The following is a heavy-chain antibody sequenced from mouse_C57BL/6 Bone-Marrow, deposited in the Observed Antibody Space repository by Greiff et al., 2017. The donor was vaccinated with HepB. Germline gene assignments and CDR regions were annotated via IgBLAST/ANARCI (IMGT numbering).Heavy chain of an antibody. V-gene: IGHV1-61*01. Sequence: QVQLQQPGAELVRPGSSVKLSCKASGYTFTSYWMDWVKQRPGQGLEWIGNIYPSDSETHYNQKFKDKATLTVDKSSSTAYMQLSSLTSEDSAVYYCASGYYGSSLFAYWGQGTLVTVFA. J-gene: IGHJ3*01. D-gene: IGHD1-1*01. CDR2: IYPSDSET. CDR3: ASGYYGSSLFAY. CDR1: GYTFTSYW.